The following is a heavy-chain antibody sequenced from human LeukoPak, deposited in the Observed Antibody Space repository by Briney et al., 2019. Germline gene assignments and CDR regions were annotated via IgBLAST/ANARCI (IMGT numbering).Heavy chain of an antibody. CDR2: IYHNGNS. Sequence: SKTLSLTCTVSGGSFSDYYWSFIRQPPGKGLEWIGYIYHNGNSDFNPSLKSRVTISVDTSKNQFSLRMSSVTAADTAVYFCAGQAYSSGWLDNWGPGTLVTVSS. V-gene: IGHV4-59*01. CDR1: GGSFSDYY. CDR3: AGQAYSSGWLDN. D-gene: IGHD6-19*01. J-gene: IGHJ4*02.